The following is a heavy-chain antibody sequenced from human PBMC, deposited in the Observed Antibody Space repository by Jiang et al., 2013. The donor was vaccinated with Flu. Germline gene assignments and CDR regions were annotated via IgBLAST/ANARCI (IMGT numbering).Heavy chain of an antibody. CDR2: IYTSGST. CDR3: AREIKDFWSGYNYYFDY. V-gene: IGHV4-61*02. J-gene: IGHJ4*02. CDR1: GGSISSGSYY. D-gene: IGHD3-3*01. Sequence: GSGLVKPSQTLSLTCTVSGGSISSGSYYWSWIRQPAGKGLEWIGRIYTSGSTNYNPSLKSRVTISVDTSKNQFSLKLSSVTAADTAVYYCAREIKDFWSGYNYYFDYWGQGTLVTVSS.